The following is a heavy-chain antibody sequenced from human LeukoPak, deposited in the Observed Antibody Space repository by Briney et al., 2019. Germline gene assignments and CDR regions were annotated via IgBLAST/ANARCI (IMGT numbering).Heavy chain of an antibody. D-gene: IGHD3-3*01. Sequence: SETLSLTCTVSGGSINSSNYYWGWIRHPPGKGLEWIGTIYYSGSTYYNPSLKSRVTISVDTSKNQFSLKLISVTAADTAVYYCVRHGTPWGFGVVFDPWGQGSLVTVSS. CDR2: IYYSGST. CDR1: GGSINSSNYY. CDR3: VRHGTPWGFGVVFDP. J-gene: IGHJ5*02. V-gene: IGHV4-39*01.